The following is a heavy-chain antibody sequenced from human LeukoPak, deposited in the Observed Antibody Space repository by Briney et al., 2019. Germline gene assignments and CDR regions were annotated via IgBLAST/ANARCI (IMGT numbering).Heavy chain of an antibody. V-gene: IGHV4-30-4*08. CDR1: GGSISSGDYY. Sequence: PSETLSLTCTVSGGSISSGDYYSSWIRQPPGKGLEWLEYIYYSGSTYYNPSLKSRVTISVDTSKNQFSLKLSSVTAADTAVYYCARVSRDGYQLPWLCDYWGQGTLVTVSS. CDR3: ARVSRDGYQLPWLCDY. D-gene: IGHD2-2*01. J-gene: IGHJ4*02. CDR2: IYYSGST.